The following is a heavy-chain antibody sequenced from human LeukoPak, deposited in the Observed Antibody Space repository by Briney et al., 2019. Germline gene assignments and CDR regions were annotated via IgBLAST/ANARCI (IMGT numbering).Heavy chain of an antibody. D-gene: IGHD2-2*01. CDR2: IKSKTDGGTT. V-gene: IGHV3-15*01. J-gene: IGHJ5*02. CDR1: GFTFSNYA. CDR3: TTGLLGYCSSTSCYGGWFDP. Sequence: PGGSLRLSCAASGFTFSNYAMSWVRQAPGKGLEWVGRIKSKTDGGTTDYAAPVKGRFTISRDDSKNTLYLQMNSLKTEDTAVYYCTTGLLGYCSSTSCYGGWFDPWGQGTLVTVSS.